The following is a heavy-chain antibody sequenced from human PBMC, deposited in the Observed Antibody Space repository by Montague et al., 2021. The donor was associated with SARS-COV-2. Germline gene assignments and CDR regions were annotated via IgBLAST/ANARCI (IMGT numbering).Heavy chain of an antibody. J-gene: IGHJ6*02. D-gene: IGHD6-19*01. CDR1: GDSVSSNSAA. V-gene: IGHV6-1*01. Sequence: CAISGDSVSSNSAAWNWIRQSPSRGLEWLGRTCYRSKWYNDYAVSVRSRITINSDTSKNQFSLQLNSVTPEDTAVYYCARGDEEQWLVHYYYGMDVWGQGTTVTVSS. CDR3: ARGDEEQWLVHYYYGMDV. CDR2: TCYRSKWYN.